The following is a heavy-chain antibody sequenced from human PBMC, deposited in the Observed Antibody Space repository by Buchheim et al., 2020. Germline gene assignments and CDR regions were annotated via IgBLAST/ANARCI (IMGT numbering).Heavy chain of an antibody. V-gene: IGHV3-30*18. CDR3: AKDSSPAVDP. D-gene: IGHD6-25*01. J-gene: IGHJ5*02. CDR1: GFTFSSYG. CDR2: ISYDGSNK. Sequence: QVQLVESGGGVVQPGRSLRLSCAASGFTFSSYGMHWVRQAPGKGLEWVAVISYDGSNKYYADSVKGRFTISRDNSKKQLYLQMNSLRAEDTAVYYCAKDSSPAVDPWGQGTL.